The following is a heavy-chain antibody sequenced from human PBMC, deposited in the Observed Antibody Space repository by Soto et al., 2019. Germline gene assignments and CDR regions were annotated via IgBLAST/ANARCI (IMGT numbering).Heavy chain of an antibody. CDR2: ISYDGSNK. V-gene: IGHV3-30*18. CDR1: GFTFSSYG. J-gene: IGHJ4*02. CDR3: AKDPPYYYDSSGYPDY. Sequence: PVGSVRLSCAASGFTFSSYGMHWVRQAPGKGLEWVAVISYDGSNKYYADSVKGRFTISRNNSKNTLYLQMNSLRAEDTAVYYCAKDPPYYYDSSGYPDYWGQGTLVTVPQ. D-gene: IGHD3-22*01.